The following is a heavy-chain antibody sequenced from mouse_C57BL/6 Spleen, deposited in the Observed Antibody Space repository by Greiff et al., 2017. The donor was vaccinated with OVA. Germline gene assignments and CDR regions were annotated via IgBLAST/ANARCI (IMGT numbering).Heavy chain of an antibody. D-gene: IGHD1-1*01. CDR3: ARGVTTVVAQWYFDV. CDR1: GYTFTSYW. J-gene: IGHJ1*03. V-gene: IGHV1-69*01. CDR2: IDPSDSYT. Sequence: QVQLQQPGAELVMPGASVKLSCKASGYTFTSYWMHWVKQRPGQGLEWLGEIDPSDSYTNYNQKFKGKSTLTVDKSSSTAYMQLSSLTSEDSAVYYCARGVTTVVAQWYFDVWGTGTTVTVSS.